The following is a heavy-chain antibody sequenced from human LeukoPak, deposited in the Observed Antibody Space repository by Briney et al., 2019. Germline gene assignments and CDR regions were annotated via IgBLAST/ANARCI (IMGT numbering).Heavy chain of an antibody. J-gene: IGHJ5*02. D-gene: IGHD3-22*01. Sequence: PGGSLRLSCAASGFTFSSYSMNWVRQAPGKGLEWVSSISSSSSYIYYADSVKGRFTISRDNAKNSLYLQMNSLRAEDTAVYYCARESGLLTENWFDPWGQGTLVTVSS. CDR1: GFTFSSYS. CDR3: ARESGLLTENWFDP. CDR2: ISSSSSYI. V-gene: IGHV3-21*01.